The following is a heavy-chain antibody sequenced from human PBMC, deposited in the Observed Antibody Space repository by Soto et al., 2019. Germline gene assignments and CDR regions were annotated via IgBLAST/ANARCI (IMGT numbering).Heavy chain of an antibody. J-gene: IGHJ6*02. CDR3: ARFIVPIEDIVATLSTFYYGMDV. V-gene: IGHV3-33*01. CDR2: IWYDGSNK. D-gene: IGHD5-12*01. CDR1: GFIFSSYG. Sequence: QVQLEESGGGVVQPGRSLRLSCAASGFIFSSYGMHWVRQAPGKGLEWVAVIWYDGSNKYYADSVKGRFTISRDNSKNTLYLQMNSLRAEDTAVYYCARFIVPIEDIVATLSTFYYGMDVWGQGTTVTVSS.